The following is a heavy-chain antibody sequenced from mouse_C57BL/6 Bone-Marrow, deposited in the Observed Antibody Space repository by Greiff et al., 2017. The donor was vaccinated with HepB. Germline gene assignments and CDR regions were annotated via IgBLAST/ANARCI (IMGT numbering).Heavy chain of an antibody. Sequence: QVQLQQPGAEFVKPGASVKLSCKASGYTFTSYWMQWVKQRPGQGLEWIGEIDPSDSYINYNQKFKGKATLTVDTSSSTAFMQLTSLTSEDSAVYYCARQASLHSWFAYWGQGTLVTVSA. CDR1: GYTFTSYW. D-gene: IGHD3-2*02. V-gene: IGHV1-50*01. CDR2: IDPSDSYI. CDR3: ARQASLHSWFAY. J-gene: IGHJ3*01.